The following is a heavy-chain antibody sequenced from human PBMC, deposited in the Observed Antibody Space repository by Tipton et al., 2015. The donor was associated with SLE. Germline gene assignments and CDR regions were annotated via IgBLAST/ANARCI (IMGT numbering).Heavy chain of an antibody. D-gene: IGHD6-13*01. Sequence: LRLSCTVSGGSIFISGYYWSWLRQPPGKGLEWIGEIDHSGRTDYNPSLKSRVTLSVDTSNNQFSLKFTSMTAADTAVYYCARVQQLEYFDYWGQGTLVTVSS. J-gene: IGHJ4*02. CDR1: GGSIFISGYY. CDR3: ARVQQLEYFDY. V-gene: IGHV4-39*07. CDR2: IDHSGRT.